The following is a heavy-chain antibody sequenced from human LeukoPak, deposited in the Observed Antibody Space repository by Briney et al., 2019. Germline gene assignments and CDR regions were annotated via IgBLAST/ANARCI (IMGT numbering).Heavy chain of an antibody. D-gene: IGHD3-10*01. J-gene: IGHJ6*02. CDR2: INHSGST. Sequence: ASETLSLTCAVYGGSFSGYYWSWIRQPPGKGLEWIGEINHSGSTNYNPPLKSRVTISVDTSKNQFSLKLSSVTAADTAVYYCARSGTSLYYYYYGMDVWGQGTTVTVSS. CDR1: GGSFSGYY. V-gene: IGHV4-34*01. CDR3: ARSGTSLYYYYYGMDV.